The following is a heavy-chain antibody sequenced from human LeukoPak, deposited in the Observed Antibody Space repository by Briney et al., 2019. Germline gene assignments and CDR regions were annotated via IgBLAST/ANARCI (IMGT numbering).Heavy chain of an antibody. CDR2: ISSSSSYI. CDR3: ARQYSSGWYEGLDWFDP. CDR1: GCTFSSYS. V-gene: IGHV3-21*01. D-gene: IGHD6-19*01. Sequence: GGSLRLSCAGSGCTFSSYSMNWVRQAPGKGLEWVSSISSSSSYIYYADSVKGRFTISRDNAKNSLYLQMNSLRAEDTAVYYCARQYSSGWYEGLDWFDPWGQGTLVTVSS. J-gene: IGHJ5*02.